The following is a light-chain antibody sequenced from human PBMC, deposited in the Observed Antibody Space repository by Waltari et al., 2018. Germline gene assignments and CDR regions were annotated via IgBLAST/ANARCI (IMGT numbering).Light chain of an antibody. CDR2: DVT. Sequence: QSALTQPRSVSGSPGQSVSISCTGTSSDVGDYDYVYWYQQHPGKAPTFMIYDVTKRPSGVPDRFSGSKSDNPASLTLSGLQPEDEADYYCCSYAGSYTWVFGGGTKLTVL. CDR3: CSYAGSYTWV. V-gene: IGLV2-11*01. CDR1: SSDVGDYDY. J-gene: IGLJ3*02.